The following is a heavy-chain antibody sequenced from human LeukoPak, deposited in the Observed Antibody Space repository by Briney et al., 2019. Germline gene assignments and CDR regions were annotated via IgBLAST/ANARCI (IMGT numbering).Heavy chain of an antibody. D-gene: IGHD3-10*02. CDR1: GFTFSKYW. CDR2: IKEDGSEK. J-gene: IGHJ6*04. Sequence: HPGGSLRLSCAASGFTFSKYWMTWVRQAPGTGLELVANIKEDGSEKYYVDSVKGRFTISRDNAKNSLYLQMNSLRAEDTAVYYCAELGITMIGGVWGKGTTVTISS. CDR3: AELGITMIGGV. V-gene: IGHV3-7*01.